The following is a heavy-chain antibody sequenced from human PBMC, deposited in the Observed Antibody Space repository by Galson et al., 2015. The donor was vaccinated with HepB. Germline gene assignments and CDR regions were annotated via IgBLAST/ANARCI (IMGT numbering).Heavy chain of an antibody. CDR1: GFPFSDFT. CDR2: ITSSRSYI. Sequence: LSCAASGFPFSDFTMNWVRQAPGKGLEWISLITSSRSYIYYADSVKGRFTISRDSYKNTLYLQMNSLRAEDTAVYYCASPKHSSSWYVFSASGGTPTYYFDYWGQGTVVTVS. V-gene: IGHV3-21*04. CDR3: ASPKHSSSWYVFSASGGTPTYYFDY. D-gene: IGHD6-13*01. J-gene: IGHJ4*02.